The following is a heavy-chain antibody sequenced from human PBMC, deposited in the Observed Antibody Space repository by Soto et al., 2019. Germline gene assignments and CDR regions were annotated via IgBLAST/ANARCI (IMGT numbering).Heavy chain of an antibody. Sequence: KPGGSLRLSCAASGFTFSSYSMNWVRQAPGKGLEWVSSISSSSSYIYYADSVKGRFTISRDNAKNSLYLQMNSLRAEDTAVYYCARVLGTAYAFDIWGQGTMVTVSS. D-gene: IGHD2-8*02. CDR2: ISSSSSYI. J-gene: IGHJ3*02. CDR3: ARVLGTAYAFDI. V-gene: IGHV3-21*01. CDR1: GFTFSSYS.